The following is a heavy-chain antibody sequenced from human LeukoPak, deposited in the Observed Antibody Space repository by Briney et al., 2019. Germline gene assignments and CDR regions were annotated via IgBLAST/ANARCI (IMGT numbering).Heavy chain of an antibody. CDR1: GYTFTSYD. CDR3: ARAVGAPYAFDI. V-gene: IGHV1-8*01. D-gene: IGHD1-26*01. Sequence: ASVKVSCKASGYTFTSYDINWVRQATGQGLEWMGWMNPNSGNTGYAQKFQGRVTMTRNTSISTAYMELSRLRSDDTAVYYCARAVGAPYAFDIWGQGTMVTVSS. CDR2: MNPNSGNT. J-gene: IGHJ3*02.